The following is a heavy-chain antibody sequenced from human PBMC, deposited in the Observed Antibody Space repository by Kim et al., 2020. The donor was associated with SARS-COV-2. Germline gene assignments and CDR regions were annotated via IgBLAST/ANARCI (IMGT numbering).Heavy chain of an antibody. CDR1: GGSISSGGYY. J-gene: IGHJ5*02. CDR2: IYYSGST. CDR3: ARAGYDSSGSNWFDP. V-gene: IGHV4-31*03. D-gene: IGHD3-22*01. Sequence: SETLSLTCTVSGGSISSGGYYWSWIRQHPGKGLEWIGYIYYSGSTYYNPSLKSRVTISVDTSKNQFSLKLSSVTAADTAVYYCARAGYDSSGSNWFDPWGQGTLVTVSS.